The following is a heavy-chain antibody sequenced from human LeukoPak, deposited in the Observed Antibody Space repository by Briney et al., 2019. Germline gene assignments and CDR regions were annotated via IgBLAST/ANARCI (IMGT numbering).Heavy chain of an antibody. CDR2: IYYSGST. CDR3: ARGHYYYGMDV. Sequence: SETLSLTCTVSGGSISSYYWSWIRQPPGKGLEGIGYIYYSGSTNYNPSLKSRVPISVDTSKNQFSLKLRSVTAADTGVYYCARGHYYYGMDVWGQGTTVTVSS. CDR1: GGSISSYY. J-gene: IGHJ6*02. V-gene: IGHV4-59*08.